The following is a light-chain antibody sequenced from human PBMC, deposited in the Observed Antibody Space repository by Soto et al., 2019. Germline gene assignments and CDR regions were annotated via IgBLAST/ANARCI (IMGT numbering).Light chain of an antibody. V-gene: IGLV2-14*01. J-gene: IGLJ2*01. CDR2: AVS. Sequence: QSVLTQPASVSGSPGQSITISCTGTTSDVGGFNYVSWYQQNPGKAPKLMIYAVSNRLSGVSDRFSGSKSGNTASLTISGLQAEDEADYYCSSYSSRHTLIFGGGTKVTVL. CDR3: SSYSSRHTLI. CDR1: TSDVGGFNY.